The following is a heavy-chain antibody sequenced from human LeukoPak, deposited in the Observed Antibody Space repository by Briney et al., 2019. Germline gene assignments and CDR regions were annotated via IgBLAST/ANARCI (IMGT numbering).Heavy chain of an antibody. J-gene: IGHJ6*03. V-gene: IGHV3-23*01. CDR1: GFTFSSYA. CDR3: AKGPGSGWYYYYYYMDV. CDR2: ISGNGGST. Sequence: GGSLRLSCAASGFTFSSYAMSWVRQAPGKGLEWVSAISGNGGSTYYADSVKGRFTISRDNSKNTLYLQMNSLRAEDTAVYYCAKGPGSGWYYYYYYMDVWGKGTTVTVSS. D-gene: IGHD6-19*01.